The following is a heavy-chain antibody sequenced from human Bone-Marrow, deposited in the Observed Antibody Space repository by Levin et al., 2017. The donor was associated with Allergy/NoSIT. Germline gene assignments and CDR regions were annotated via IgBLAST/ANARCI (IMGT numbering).Heavy chain of an antibody. J-gene: IGHJ4*02. D-gene: IGHD1-26*01. Sequence: PGGSLRLSCVGSGFSFKNYEMNWVRQAPGKGLEWVSYISSGAGSSVFYADFAKGRFTISREKAKDTMFLPMDGLRVDDTGVYSCTREDWELSNAFDLWGLGTLVTVSS. CDR1: GFSFKNYE. V-gene: IGHV3-48*03. CDR3: TREDWELSNAFDL. CDR2: ISSGAGSSV.